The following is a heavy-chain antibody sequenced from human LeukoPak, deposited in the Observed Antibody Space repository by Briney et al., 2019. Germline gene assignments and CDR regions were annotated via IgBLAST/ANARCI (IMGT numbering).Heavy chain of an antibody. CDR3: ARKNGYCSSTSCPPPDY. J-gene: IGHJ4*02. CDR1: GGSISTYY. Sequence: SETLSLTCTVSGGSISTYYWSWIRQPPGKGLEWIGCIYYSGSTYYNPSLKSRVTISVDRSKNQFSLKLSSVTAADTAVYYCARKNGYCSSTSCPPPDYWGQGTLVTVSS. CDR2: IYYSGST. D-gene: IGHD2-2*01. V-gene: IGHV4-59*12.